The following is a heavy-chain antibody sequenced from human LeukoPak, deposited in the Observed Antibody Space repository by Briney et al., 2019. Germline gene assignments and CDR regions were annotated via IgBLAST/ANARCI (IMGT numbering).Heavy chain of an antibody. Sequence: KASETLSLTCTVSGASISSGDYYWSWIRQPPGKGREWIGYIYYRGTTYYNPSLKSRVTISVDTSKNQFSLKLSSVTAADTAVYYCAREYRYDFWSGYPGRFDPWGQGTLVTVSS. D-gene: IGHD3-3*01. CDR3: AREYRYDFWSGYPGRFDP. J-gene: IGHJ5*02. CDR2: IYYRGTT. V-gene: IGHV4-30-4*08. CDR1: GASISSGDYY.